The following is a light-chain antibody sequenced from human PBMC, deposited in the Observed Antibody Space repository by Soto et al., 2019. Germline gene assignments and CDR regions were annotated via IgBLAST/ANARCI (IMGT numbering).Light chain of an antibody. CDR2: LGS. Sequence: DLVMTQSPLSLPVTPGEPASISCRSSQSLLHSNGYDYLDWYLQKPGQSPQLLIYLGSNRASGVXDXXSGSGSGTDFTLKISRVEAEDVGVYYGMQALQTPGTFGGGTKVEIK. V-gene: IGKV2-28*01. CDR1: QSLLHSNGYDY. CDR3: MQALQTPGT. J-gene: IGKJ4*01.